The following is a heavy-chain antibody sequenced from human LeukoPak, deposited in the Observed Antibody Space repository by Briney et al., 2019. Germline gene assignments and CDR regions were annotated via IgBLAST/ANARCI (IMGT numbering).Heavy chain of an antibody. V-gene: IGHV3-66*01. CDR3: ARDATMVREIIGALDI. D-gene: IGHD3-10*01. CDR1: GFTVSSNY. CDR2: INSGGST. Sequence: GGSLRLSCAASGFTVSSNYMRWVRQAPGKGLEWVSVINSGGSTYYADSVKGRFTISRDTSENTLYLQIDSLRADDTAVYYCARDATMVREIIGALDIWGQGTMVTVSS. J-gene: IGHJ3*02.